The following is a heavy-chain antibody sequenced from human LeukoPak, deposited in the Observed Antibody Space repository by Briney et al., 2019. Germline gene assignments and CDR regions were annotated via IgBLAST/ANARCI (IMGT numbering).Heavy chain of an antibody. Sequence: PSETLSLTCNVSGGSISVSDYYWGWIRQPPGKGLEWIGSIFYSGSTHYNPSLKSRVTISVDTSKNQFSLKLSSVTAADTAVYYCARVVQADTAWGFYYYMDVWGKGTTVTVSS. D-gene: IGHD5-18*01. CDR2: IFYSGST. J-gene: IGHJ6*03. V-gene: IGHV4-39*07. CDR3: ARVVQADTAWGFYYYMDV. CDR1: GGSISVSDYY.